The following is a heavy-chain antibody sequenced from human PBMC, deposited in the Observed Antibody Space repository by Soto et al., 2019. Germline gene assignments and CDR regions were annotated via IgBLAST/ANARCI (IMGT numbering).Heavy chain of an antibody. V-gene: IGHV5-51*01. CDR1: GYSFTSYW. D-gene: IGHD3-3*01. Sequence: GESLKISCKGSGYSFTSYWIGWVRQMPGKGLEWMGIIYPCDFDTRYSPSSQGQVTISADNSISTAYLQWSSLKASDTAMYYCARVRIFGVVTGVPVEFDYWGQGTLVTVSS. J-gene: IGHJ4*02. CDR2: IYPCDFDT. CDR3: ARVRIFGVVTGVPVEFDY.